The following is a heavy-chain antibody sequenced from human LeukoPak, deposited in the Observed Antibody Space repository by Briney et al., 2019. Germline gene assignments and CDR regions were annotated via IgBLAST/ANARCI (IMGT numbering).Heavy chain of an antibody. CDR3: AKDLARSVVVPAAINYYYYYGMDV. D-gene: IGHD2-2*01. Sequence: GGSLSLSCAASGFPFSSYVKSWVRQAPGQGKERVSARSGSGGSIYYADSMKARLTISRDYSENSLYLQMISLRAEDTAVYYCAKDLARSVVVPAAINYYYYYGMDVWGQGTTVTVSS. J-gene: IGHJ6*02. V-gene: IGHV3-23*01. CDR1: GFPFSSYV. CDR2: RSGSGGSI.